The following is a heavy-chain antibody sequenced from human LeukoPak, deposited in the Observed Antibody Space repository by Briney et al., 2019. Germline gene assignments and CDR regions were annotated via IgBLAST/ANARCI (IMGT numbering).Heavy chain of an antibody. J-gene: IGHJ4*02. CDR2: IYYSGST. D-gene: IGHD2-2*02. CDR1: GGSISSSGYY. V-gene: IGHV4-30-4*08. CDR3: ARGSSAIQLYYFDY. Sequence: SETLSLTCTVSGGSISSSGYYWSWIRQHPGKGLEWIGYIYYSGSTYYNPSLKSRVTISVGTSKNQFSPKLSSVTAADTAVYYCARGSSAIQLYYFDYWGQGTLVTVSS.